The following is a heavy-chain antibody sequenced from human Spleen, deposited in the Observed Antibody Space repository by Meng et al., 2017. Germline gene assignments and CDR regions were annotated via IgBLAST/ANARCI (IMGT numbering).Heavy chain of an antibody. J-gene: IGHJ4*02. D-gene: IGHD6-13*01. CDR1: GYIFSEFG. V-gene: IGHV1-3*01. CDR3: ARDRAASNDYSDY. CDR2: INGANGKT. Sequence: VQLVQSGAELKETGASVRISCKASGYIFSEFGLQWVRQAPGQRLEWMGWINGANGKTEYAQRFHGRITISRDTSANLAFMHLRSLRSEDTAVYYCARDRAASNDYSDYWGPGTLVTVSS.